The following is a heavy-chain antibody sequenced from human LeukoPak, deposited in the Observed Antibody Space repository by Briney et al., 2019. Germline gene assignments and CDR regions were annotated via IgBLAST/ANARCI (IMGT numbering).Heavy chain of an antibody. CDR1: GFTFSIYA. V-gene: IGHV3-30*04. J-gene: IGHJ4*02. D-gene: IGHD1-1*01. CDR3: ARETGGELTNYFDY. Sequence: GGSLRLSCTVSGFTFSIYAMHWVRQAPGKGLEWVAVISYDGGNKYYADSVKGRFTISRDNSKNTLYLQMNSLRAEDTALYYCARETGGELTNYFDYWGQGTLVTVSS. CDR2: ISYDGGNK.